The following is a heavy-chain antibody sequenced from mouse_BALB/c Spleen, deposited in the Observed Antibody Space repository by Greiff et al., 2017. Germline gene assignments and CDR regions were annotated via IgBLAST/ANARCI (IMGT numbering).Heavy chain of an antibody. CDR2: IDPANGNT. V-gene: IGHV14-3*02. Sequence: EVQLQQSGAELVKPGASVKLSCTASGFNIKDTYMHWVKQRPEQGLEWIGRIDPANGNTKYDPKFQGKATITADTSSNTAYLQLSSLTSEDTAVYYCARGTTALYWYFDVWGAGTTVTVSS. J-gene: IGHJ1*01. CDR1: GFNIKDTY. D-gene: IGHD1-2*01. CDR3: ARGTTALYWYFDV.